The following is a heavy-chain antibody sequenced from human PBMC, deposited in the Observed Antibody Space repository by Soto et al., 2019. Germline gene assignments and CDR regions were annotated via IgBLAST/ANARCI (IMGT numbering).Heavy chain of an antibody. CDR1: GGSISSGGYY. CDR3: ASRGYSYGFSLGMDV. CDR2: IYYSGST. V-gene: IGHV4-31*03. D-gene: IGHD5-18*01. Sequence: QVQLQESGPGLVKPSQTLSLTCTVSGGSISSGGYYWSWIRQHPGKGLEWIGYIYYSGSTYYNPSLKSRFTIPVDTSKNQFSLKLSSVTAADTAVYYCASRGYSYGFSLGMDVWGQGTTVTVSS. J-gene: IGHJ6*02.